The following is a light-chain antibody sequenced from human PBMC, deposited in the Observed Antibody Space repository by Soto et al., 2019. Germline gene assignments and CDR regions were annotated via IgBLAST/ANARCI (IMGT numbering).Light chain of an antibody. CDR1: QGINNY. Sequence: DIEMTQSPSSLSASVGERVTITFRASQGINNYLAWYQQKPVKVPKLLIYAASNLQSGVPSRFSGSGSGTDFTLTISRLKPEDLAAYYCQKYNSAPHTFGQWTKLEIK. CDR3: QKYNSAPHT. V-gene: IGKV1-27*01. CDR2: AAS. J-gene: IGKJ2*01.